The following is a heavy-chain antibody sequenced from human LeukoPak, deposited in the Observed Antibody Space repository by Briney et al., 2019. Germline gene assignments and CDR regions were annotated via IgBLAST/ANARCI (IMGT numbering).Heavy chain of an antibody. CDR3: ASAYDFWSGYYAVH. CDR1: GFTFNNYW. D-gene: IGHD3-3*01. CDR2: IYSGGST. V-gene: IGHV3-53*01. J-gene: IGHJ4*02. Sequence: GGSLRLSCAASGFTFNNYWMSWVRQAPGKGLEWVSVIYSGGSTYYADSVKGRFTISRDNSKNTLYLQMNSLRAEDTAVYYCASAYDFWSGYYAVHWGQGTLVTVSS.